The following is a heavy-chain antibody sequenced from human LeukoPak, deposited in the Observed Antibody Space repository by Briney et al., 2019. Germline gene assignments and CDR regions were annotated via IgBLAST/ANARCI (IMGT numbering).Heavy chain of an antibody. CDR2: ISAYNGNT. CDR3: ARVYCSSTGCYPSWISGYFDY. V-gene: IGHV1-18*01. Sequence: ASVKVSCKASGYTFTSYGISWVRQAPGQGLEWMGWISAYNGNTNYAQKLQGRVTMTTDTSTSTAYMELRSLRSDDTAVYYCARVYCSSTGCYPSWISGYFDYWGQGTLVTVSS. D-gene: IGHD2-2*01. CDR1: GYTFTSYG. J-gene: IGHJ4*02.